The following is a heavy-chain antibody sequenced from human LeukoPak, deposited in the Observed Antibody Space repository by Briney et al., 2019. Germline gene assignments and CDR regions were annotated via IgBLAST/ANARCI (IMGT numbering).Heavy chain of an antibody. V-gene: IGHV3-23*01. D-gene: IGHD2-21*02. CDR3: ATLDCGGDCPYDY. CDR1: GFTFSSYA. CDR2: IIGSGGST. J-gene: IGHJ4*02. Sequence: GGSLRLSCAASGFTFSSYAMSWVRQAPGKGLEWVSAIIGSGGSTYYADSVKGRFTISRDNSKNTLYLQMNSLRAEDTAVYYCATLDCGGDCPYDYWGQGTLVTVSS.